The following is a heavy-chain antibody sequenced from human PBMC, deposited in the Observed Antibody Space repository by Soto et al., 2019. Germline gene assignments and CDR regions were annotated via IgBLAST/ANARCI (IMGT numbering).Heavy chain of an antibody. D-gene: IGHD3-22*01. Sequence: GGSLRLSCVASGFTFGRYAMHWVRQFPGRGLEWVAVISYTGANTYYVGSVRGRFTISRDNSKNTLYLQMNSLRAEDTAMYYCAKHMDDSGYFYVEGADHWGQGTLVTVSS. CDR3: AKHMDDSGYFYVEGADH. CDR1: GFTFGRYA. J-gene: IGHJ4*02. V-gene: IGHV3-30*18. CDR2: ISYTGANT.